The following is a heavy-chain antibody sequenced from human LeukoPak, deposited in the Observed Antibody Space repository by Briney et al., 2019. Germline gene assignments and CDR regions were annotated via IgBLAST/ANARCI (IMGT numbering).Heavy chain of an antibody. CDR2: INPSGGST. CDR1: GYTFTSYY. J-gene: IGHJ4*02. Sequence: ASVKVSCKASGYTFTSYYMHWVRQAPGQGLEWMGIINPSGGSTSYAQKFQGRVTMTRDTSTSTVYMELSSLRSEDTAVYYCARGVYIQYDSSGYYFDYWGQGTLVTVSS. CDR3: ARGVYIQYDSSGYYFDY. V-gene: IGHV1-46*01. D-gene: IGHD3-22*01.